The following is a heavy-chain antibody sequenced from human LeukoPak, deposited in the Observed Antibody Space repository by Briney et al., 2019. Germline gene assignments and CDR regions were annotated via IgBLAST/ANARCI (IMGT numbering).Heavy chain of an antibody. D-gene: IGHD1-26*01. CDR2: IYSGGST. J-gene: IGHJ2*01. V-gene: IGHV3-53*01. CDR3: AKDRVGAILYVDL. CDR1: GFTVSSNY. Sequence: GGSLRLSCAASGFTVSSNYMSWVRQAPGKGLEWVSIIYSGGSTFYADSVKGRFTISRDNSKNTLYLQMNSLRAEDMAVYYCAKDRVGAILYVDLWGRGTLVTVPS.